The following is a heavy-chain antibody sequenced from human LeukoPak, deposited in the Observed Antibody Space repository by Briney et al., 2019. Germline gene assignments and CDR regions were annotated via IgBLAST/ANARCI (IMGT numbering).Heavy chain of an antibody. CDR3: ARDDRATIFGVVMGTDYYYYGMDV. J-gene: IGHJ6*02. CDR2: ISSSSSYI. V-gene: IGHV3-21*01. D-gene: IGHD3-3*01. Sequence: GGSLRLSCAASGFTFSSYSMNWVRQAPGEGLEWVSSISSSSSYIYYADSVNGRFTISRDNAKNSLYLQMNSLRAEDTAVYYCARDDRATIFGVVMGTDYYYYGMDVWGQGTTVTVSS. CDR1: GFTFSSYS.